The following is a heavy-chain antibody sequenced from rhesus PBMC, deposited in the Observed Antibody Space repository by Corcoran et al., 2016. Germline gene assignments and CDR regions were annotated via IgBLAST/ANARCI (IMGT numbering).Heavy chain of an antibody. Sequence: QVQLQESGPALVKPSETLSLPCAVPGGSVRGSPCGWIRQPPGEGLGWSGYRRGRSGSKEYNPSIKSRFTISTETSKTQFSLKLSSVTASDTAVDYWVRRDYNIWTVYPYFDYWGQGVLVTVSS. CDR1: GGSVRGSP. J-gene: IGHJ4*01. CDR3: VRRDYNIWTVYPYFDY. V-gene: IGHV4-165*01. D-gene: IGHD3-3*01. CDR2: RRGRSGSK.